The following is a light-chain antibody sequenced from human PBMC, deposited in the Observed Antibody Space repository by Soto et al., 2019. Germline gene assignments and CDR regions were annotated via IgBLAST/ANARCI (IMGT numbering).Light chain of an antibody. CDR2: KVS. V-gene: IGKV2-30*01. J-gene: IGKJ1*01. Sequence: DVVMTQSPLSLPVTLGQPASISCRSSQSLVSSDGNTHLIWFQQRPGQSPRRVIYKVSNRDSEVPDRVSGSGSGTDFTPEISRVEAEDVVVYYCMQATHWPWTFGQGTKVEIK. CDR3: MQATHWPWT. CDR1: QSLVSSDGNTH.